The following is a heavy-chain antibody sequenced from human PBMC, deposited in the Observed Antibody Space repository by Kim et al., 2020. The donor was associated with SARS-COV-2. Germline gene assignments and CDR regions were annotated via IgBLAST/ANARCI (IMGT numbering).Heavy chain of an antibody. Sequence: SETLSLTCTVSGVSITTGTYYWGWIRQPPGKGLEWIGSVYYNGNTYYNSSLKSRVTISVDTSKDHFSLKLTSVTAADTAVYYCARLATGRPNYYYGMDVWGQGTTVTVSS. CDR2: VYYNGNT. CDR3: ARLATGRPNYYYGMDV. CDR1: GVSITTGTYY. D-gene: IGHD2-8*02. J-gene: IGHJ6*02. V-gene: IGHV4-39*02.